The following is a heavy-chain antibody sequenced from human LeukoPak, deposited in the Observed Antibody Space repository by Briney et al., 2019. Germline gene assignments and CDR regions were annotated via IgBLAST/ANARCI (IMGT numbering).Heavy chain of an antibody. V-gene: IGHV3-21*01. CDR2: ISSSSSYI. J-gene: IGHJ4*02. CDR1: GFTFSSYS. D-gene: IGHD5-24*01. CDR3: ARDQERDGYNYGFDY. Sequence: KTGGSLRLSCAASGFTFSSYSMNWVRQAPRKGLEWVSSISSSSSYIYYADSVKGRFTISRDNAKNSLYLQMNSLRAEGTAVYYCARDQERDGYNYGFDYWGQGTLVTVSS.